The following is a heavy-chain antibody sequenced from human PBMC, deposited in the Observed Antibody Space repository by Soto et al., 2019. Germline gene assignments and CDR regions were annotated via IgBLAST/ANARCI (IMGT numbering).Heavy chain of an antibody. CDR3: ARQYEAKTRKASSSHYYYYGMDV. Sequence: GASVKVSCKASGGTFSSYAISWVRQAPGQGLEWMGGIIPIFGTANYAQKFQGRVTITADESTSIAYMELSSLRSEDTAVYYCARQYEAKTRKASSSHYYYYGMDVWGQGTTVTVSS. CDR1: GGTFSSYA. V-gene: IGHV1-69*13. J-gene: IGHJ6*02. D-gene: IGHD6-6*01. CDR2: IIPIFGTA.